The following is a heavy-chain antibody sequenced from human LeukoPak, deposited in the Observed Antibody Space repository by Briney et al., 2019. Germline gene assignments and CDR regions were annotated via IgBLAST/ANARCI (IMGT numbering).Heavy chain of an antibody. Sequence: KPSETLSLTCTVSGGSISSYYWSWIRQPPVKGLEWIGYIYYSGSTNYNPSLKSRVTISLDTSKNQFSLKLSSVTAADTAVYYCARHPPPKRWLQHFDIWGQGTMVTVSS. CDR3: ARHPPPKRWLQHFDI. CDR2: IYYSGST. J-gene: IGHJ3*02. V-gene: IGHV4-59*08. D-gene: IGHD5-24*01. CDR1: GGSISSYY.